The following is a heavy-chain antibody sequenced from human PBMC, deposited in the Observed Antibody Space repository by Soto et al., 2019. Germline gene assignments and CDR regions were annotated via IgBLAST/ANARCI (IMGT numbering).Heavy chain of an antibody. V-gene: IGHV3-23*01. J-gene: IGHJ4*02. Sequence: GGSLRLSCAASGFTFSSYAMSWVRQAPGKGLEWVSAISGSGGSTYYADSVKGRFTISRDNSKNTLYLQMNSLRAEDTAVYYCAKDPDSSGYYVYPHFDYWGQGTLVTVSS. D-gene: IGHD3-22*01. CDR3: AKDPDSSGYYVYPHFDY. CDR1: GFTFSSYA. CDR2: ISGSGGST.